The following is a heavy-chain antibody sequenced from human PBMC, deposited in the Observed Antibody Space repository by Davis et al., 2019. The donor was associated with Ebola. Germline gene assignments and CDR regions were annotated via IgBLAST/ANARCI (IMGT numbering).Heavy chain of an antibody. D-gene: IGHD3-10*01. CDR1: GFTFSSYA. V-gene: IGHV3-30*02. CDR3: AKDLMVRGLIGH. CDR2: IRYDGSDK. Sequence: GESLKISCAASGFTFSSYAMNWVRQAPGKGLEWVAFIRYDGSDKYYDDSVKGRFTISRDNSKNALFLQMNSLRVEDTAVYYCAKDLMVRGLIGHWGQGTLVTVSS. J-gene: IGHJ4*02.